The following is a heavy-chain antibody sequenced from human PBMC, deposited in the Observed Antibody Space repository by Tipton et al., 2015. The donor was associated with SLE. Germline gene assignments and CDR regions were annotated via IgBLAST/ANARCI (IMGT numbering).Heavy chain of an antibody. Sequence: TLSLTCAVYGGSFSGYYWSWIRQPPGKGLVWIGEISHSGNTKYNPSLKSRLTISVDTSKNQFSLKLTSVTAADTAVYYCARSSWYRGTYYHYMDVWGKGTTVTVSS. D-gene: IGHD1-1*01. CDR2: ISHSGNT. V-gene: IGHV4-34*01. CDR1: GGSFSGYY. CDR3: ARSSWYRGTYYHYMDV. J-gene: IGHJ6*03.